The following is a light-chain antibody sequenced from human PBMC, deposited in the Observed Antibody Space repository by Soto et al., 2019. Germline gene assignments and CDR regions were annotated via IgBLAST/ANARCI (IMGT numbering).Light chain of an antibody. V-gene: IGKV1-39*01. CDR2: DAS. J-gene: IGKJ3*01. CDR1: QTIGKY. CDR3: QQSVSITFT. Sequence: DIQMTQSPSSLSATVGDRVTITCRASQTIGKYLNWYQQQPGKVPKLLIYDASNIQSGVPSRFSGSESGTDFTLNISDLRPEDFATYYCQQSVSITFTFGTGTKVDIK.